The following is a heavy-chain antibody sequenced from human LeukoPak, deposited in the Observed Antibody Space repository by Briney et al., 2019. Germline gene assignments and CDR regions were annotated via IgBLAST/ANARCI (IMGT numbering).Heavy chain of an antibody. V-gene: IGHV3-53*01. D-gene: IGHD5-12*01. CDR1: GFTVSNNY. CDR3: ARDSDSGYGPFAS. CDR2: IHSGGTT. J-gene: IGHJ4*02. Sequence: GGSLRLSCAASGFTVSNNYMSWVRQAPGKGLEWVSVIHSGGTTNYADSVQGRFTISRDNSKTTVYLHMNSLRAEDTAVYYCARDSDSGYGPFASWGQGTLVTVSS.